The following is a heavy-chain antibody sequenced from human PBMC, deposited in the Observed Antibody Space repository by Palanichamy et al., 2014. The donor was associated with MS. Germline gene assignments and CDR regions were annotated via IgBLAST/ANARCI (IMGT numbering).Heavy chain of an antibody. CDR2: ISGSGGGT. D-gene: IGHD3-22*01. V-gene: IGHV3-23*04. J-gene: IGHJ6*02. CDR3: AKDYDSSGYYLYYGMDV. Sequence: EVQLVESGGGLVQPGGSLRLSCAASRFTLSSYAMSWVRQAPGKGLEWVSGISGSGGGTYYADSVKGRFTISRDSSKNTLYLQMNSLRAEDTAVYYCAKDYDSSGYYLYYGMDVWGQGTTVTVSS. CDR1: RFTLSSYA.